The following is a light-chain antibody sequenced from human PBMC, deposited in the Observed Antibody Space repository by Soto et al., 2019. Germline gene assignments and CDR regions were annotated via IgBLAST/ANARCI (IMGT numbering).Light chain of an antibody. V-gene: IGKV3-15*01. CDR1: QSVSSN. J-gene: IGKJ2*01. CDR3: QQYNNWHPNPT. CDR2: GAS. Sequence: EIVMTQSPATLSVSPGERATLSCTASQSVSSNLAWYQQKPGQAPRLLIYGASTRATGIPARFSGSGSGTEFTLTISSLQSEDFAVYYCQQYNNWHPNPTFGQGTKLEIK.